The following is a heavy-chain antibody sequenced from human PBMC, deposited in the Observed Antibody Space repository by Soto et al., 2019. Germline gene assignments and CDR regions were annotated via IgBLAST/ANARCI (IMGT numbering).Heavy chain of an antibody. CDR2: IYYSGST. J-gene: IGHJ5*02. Sequence: SETLSLTCAVSGGSISSGDYYWSWIRQPPGKGLEWIGYIYYSGSTYYNPSLKSRVTISVDTSKNQFSLKLSSVTAADTAVYYCASAIVLVPAAKYWFDPWGQGTLVTVSS. V-gene: IGHV4-30-4*01. CDR3: ASAIVLVPAAKYWFDP. CDR1: GGSISSGDYY. D-gene: IGHD2-2*01.